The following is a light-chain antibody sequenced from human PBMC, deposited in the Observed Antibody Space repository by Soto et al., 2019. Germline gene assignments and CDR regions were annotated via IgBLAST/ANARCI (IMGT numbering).Light chain of an antibody. V-gene: IGKV3-11*01. CDR1: QSVGTY. J-gene: IGKJ3*01. CDR2: DAS. Sequence: EIVLTQSPATLSLSPGERASLSCRASQSVGTYLAWYQQKPGQAPRLLLYDASNRATGIPARFSGSGSGTDFTLTISSLEPEDFAVYYCQQRSNWPLRLTFGPGTKVDIK. CDR3: QQRSNWPLRLT.